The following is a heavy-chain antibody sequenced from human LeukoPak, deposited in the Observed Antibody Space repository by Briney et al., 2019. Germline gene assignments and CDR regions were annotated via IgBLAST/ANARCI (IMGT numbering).Heavy chain of an antibody. CDR1: GFTFDDYA. Sequence: PGGSLRLSCAASGFTFDDYAMHWVRQAPGKGLEWVSGISWNSGSIGYADSVKGRFTISRDNAKNSLYLQMNSLRAEDTASYYCAKDIAPSGWYMGSYYFDYWGQGTLVTVSS. V-gene: IGHV3-9*01. D-gene: IGHD6-19*01. CDR3: AKDIAPSGWYMGSYYFDY. J-gene: IGHJ4*02. CDR2: ISWNSGSI.